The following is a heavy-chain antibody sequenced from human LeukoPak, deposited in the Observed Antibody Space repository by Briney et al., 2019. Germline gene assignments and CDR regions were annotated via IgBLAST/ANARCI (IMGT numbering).Heavy chain of an antibody. CDR3: VREAGSDYLFDS. D-gene: IGHD4-17*01. CDR2: IWFDGSQQ. J-gene: IGHJ4*02. V-gene: IGHV3-33*01. Sequence: PGRSQRLSCEASGFRFNTYGMHWVRQAPGKGLAWVAVIWFDGSQQYYADSVKGRFAISRDNSKNMVFLQMNSLRVEDTGIYYCVREAGSDYLFDSWGQGTLVTVSS. CDR1: GFRFNTYG.